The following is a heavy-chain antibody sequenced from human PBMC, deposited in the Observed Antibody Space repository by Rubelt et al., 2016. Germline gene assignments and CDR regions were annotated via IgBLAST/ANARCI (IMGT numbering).Heavy chain of an antibody. CDR1: GFSFSSHG. Sequence: GGSLSLSCAASGFSFSSHGMNWVRQAPGRGLEWVAFILYDGSEKKYGDSGKGRFTISRANSKNTLYLQMNTLRAEDTAVHYCANSHQPWLPPFDCWGQGTLVTVSS. CDR2: ILYDGSEK. D-gene: IGHD6-19*01. CDR3: ANSHQPWLPPFDC. J-gene: IGHJ4*02. V-gene: IGHV3-30*02.